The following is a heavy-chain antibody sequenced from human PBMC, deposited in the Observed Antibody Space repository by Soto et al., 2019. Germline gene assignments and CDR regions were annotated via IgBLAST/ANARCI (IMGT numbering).Heavy chain of an antibody. J-gene: IGHJ6*03. Sequence: EVQLVESGGGLVQPGGSLRLSCAASEFTFSTYAMNWVRQAPGKGLEWVSYISSSSQNIRYADSVKGRFTISGDNAKNSLYLQMNSLRAEDTAVYYCARDQSRGQVFYYYMDVWGKGTTVTVSS. CDR1: EFTFSTYA. D-gene: IGHD3-10*01. CDR3: ARDQSRGQVFYYYMDV. V-gene: IGHV3-48*01. CDR2: ISSSSQNI.